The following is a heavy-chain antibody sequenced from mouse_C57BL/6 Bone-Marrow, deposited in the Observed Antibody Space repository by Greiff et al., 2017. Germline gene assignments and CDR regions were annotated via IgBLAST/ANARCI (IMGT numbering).Heavy chain of an antibody. J-gene: IGHJ4*01. Sequence: VQLQQSGPELVKPGASVKISCKASGYTFTDYYINWVKQRPGQGLEWIGWIFPGSGSTYYNEKFKGKATLTVDKSSSTAYMLLSSLTSEDSAVYFCAKARYYYGSSPYAMDYWGQGTSVTVSS. D-gene: IGHD1-1*01. CDR3: AKARYYYGSSPYAMDY. V-gene: IGHV1-75*01. CDR1: GYTFTDYY. CDR2: IFPGSGST.